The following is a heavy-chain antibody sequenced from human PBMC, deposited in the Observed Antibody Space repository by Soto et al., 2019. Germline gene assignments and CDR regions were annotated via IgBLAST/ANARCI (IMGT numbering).Heavy chain of an antibody. V-gene: IGHV1-8*01. CDR2: MNPNSGNT. CDR1: GYTFTSFD. CDR3: ARGPIYGSGSYLSDP. Sequence: QVQLVQSGAEVKKPGASVKVSCKASGYTFTSFDINWVRQATGQGLEWLGWMNPNSGNTGHAQKFQGRVTMTRSTSIGTAYMELRSLRSEDTAVYYCARGPIYGSGSYLSDPWGQGTLVTVSS. J-gene: IGHJ5*02. D-gene: IGHD3-10*01.